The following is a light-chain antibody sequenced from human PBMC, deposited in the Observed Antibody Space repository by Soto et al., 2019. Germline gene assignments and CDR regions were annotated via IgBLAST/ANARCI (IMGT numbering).Light chain of an antibody. CDR3: QQYNNWPLT. CDR2: GAS. CDR1: QSVSSN. Sequence: EMVMTQSPATLSVSPGERATLSCRASQSVSSNLAWYQQKPGQAPRLLISGASARATGIPARFSGSGSGTEFTLTISSLQSEDFAVYYCQQYNNWPLTFGPGTKVDIK. J-gene: IGKJ3*01. V-gene: IGKV3-15*01.